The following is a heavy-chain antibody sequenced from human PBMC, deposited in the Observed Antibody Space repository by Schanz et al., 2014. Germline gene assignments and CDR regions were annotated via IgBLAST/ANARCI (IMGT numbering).Heavy chain of an antibody. D-gene: IGHD2-8*02. CDR2: ISHDGYST. J-gene: IGHJ4*02. Sequence: MQLLESGGGLAQPGGSLRLSCAASGFTFSIYAMHWVRQAPGKGLEYVSAISHDGYSTYYADSVKGRFTISRDNSKNTMYLQMNSLRAEDTAVYYCAKSLESCPGGRCSRGYFDYWGQGTLVTVSS. CDR3: AKSLESCPGGRCSRGYFDY. CDR1: GFTFSIYA. V-gene: IGHV3-64*04.